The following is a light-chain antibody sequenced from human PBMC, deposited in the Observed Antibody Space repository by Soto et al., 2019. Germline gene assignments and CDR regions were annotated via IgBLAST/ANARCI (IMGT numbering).Light chain of an antibody. V-gene: IGKV3-11*01. J-gene: IGKJ1*01. CDR2: DAS. Sequence: EIVLTQSPSTLALSPGERATLSCRASQSVSRYLAWYQQKPGKAPRLLIYDASNRATGIPARFSGSGSGTDFTLTINSLAPEDFALYYCQHYNHSLWTFGQGTKV. CDR1: QSVSRY. CDR3: QHYNHSLWT.